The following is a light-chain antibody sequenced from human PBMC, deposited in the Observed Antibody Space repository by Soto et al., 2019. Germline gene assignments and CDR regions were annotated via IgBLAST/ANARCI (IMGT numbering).Light chain of an antibody. V-gene: IGLV4-69*01. CDR3: QTWGTGIEV. Sequence: QLVLTQSPSASASLGASVKLTCTLSSGHSSYTIAWHQQQPEKGPRYLMTLNSDGSHSKGDGIPDRFSGSSSGAERYLSISSLQSEDEADYYCQTWGTGIEVFGGGTQLTV. J-gene: IGLJ3*02. CDR2: LNSDGSH. CDR1: SGHSSYT.